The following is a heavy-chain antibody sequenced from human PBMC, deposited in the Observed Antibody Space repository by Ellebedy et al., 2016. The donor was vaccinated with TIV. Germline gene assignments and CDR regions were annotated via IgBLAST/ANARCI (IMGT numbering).Heavy chain of an antibody. CDR1: GGTFSSYA. CDR3: ARDEVEVAGSYWYFDL. CDR2: INAGNGNT. V-gene: IGHV1-3*01. Sequence: VSVKVSCXASGGTFSSYAISWVRQAPGQRLEWMGWINAGNGNTKYSQKFQGRVTITRDTSASTAYMELSSLRSEDTAVYYCARDEVEVAGSYWYFDLWGRGTLVTVSS. D-gene: IGHD6-19*01. J-gene: IGHJ2*01.